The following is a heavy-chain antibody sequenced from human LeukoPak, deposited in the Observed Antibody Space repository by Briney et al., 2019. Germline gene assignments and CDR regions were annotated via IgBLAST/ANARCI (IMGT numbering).Heavy chain of an antibody. J-gene: IGHJ4*02. CDR3: VRDVGGVSFFDY. D-gene: IGHD3-16*01. CDR2: ISGSGGST. Sequence: HPGGSLRLSCAASGFTFSSYAMSWVRQAPGKGLEWVSAISGSGGSTYYADSAKGRFTISRDNSRNTLYLQMDSLRAEDTAVYFCVRDVGGVSFFDYWGRGTLVTVSS. CDR1: GFTFSSYA. V-gene: IGHV3-23*01.